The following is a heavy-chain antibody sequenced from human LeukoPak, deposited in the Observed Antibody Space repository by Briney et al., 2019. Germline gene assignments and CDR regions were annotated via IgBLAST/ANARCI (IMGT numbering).Heavy chain of an antibody. Sequence: SETLSLTCTVSGGFISSYYWSWIRQPPGKGLEWIGYIYYSGSTNYNPSLKSRVTISVDTSKNQFSLKLSSVTAADTAVYYCARHSDILTGYHRGFDPWGQGTLVTVSS. D-gene: IGHD3-9*01. V-gene: IGHV4-59*08. CDR1: GGFISSYY. CDR3: ARHSDILTGYHRGFDP. CDR2: IYYSGST. J-gene: IGHJ5*02.